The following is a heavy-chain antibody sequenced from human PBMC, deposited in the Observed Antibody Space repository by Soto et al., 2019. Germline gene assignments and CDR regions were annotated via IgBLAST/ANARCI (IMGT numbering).Heavy chain of an antibody. CDR1: GGSFSGYY. D-gene: IGHD3-22*01. J-gene: IGHJ5*02. V-gene: IGHV4-34*01. CDR3: AGGVNYYDSSGSSWFDP. Sequence: SSETLSLTCAVYGGSFSGYYWSWIRQPPGKGLEWIGVINPTGSTNYNPSLKSRVTISVDRSKNQFSLKLNSVTAADTAVYYCAGGVNYYDSSGSSWFDPWGQGALVTVSS. CDR2: INPTGST.